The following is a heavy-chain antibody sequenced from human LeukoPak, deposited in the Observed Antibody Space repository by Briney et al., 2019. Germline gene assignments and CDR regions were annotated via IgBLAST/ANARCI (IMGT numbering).Heavy chain of an antibody. CDR1: GFTFTGYY. CDR2: INPSSGGT. V-gene: IGHV1-2*02. CDR3: ARDDAFDI. Sequence: GASVKVSCKTSGFTFTGYYIHWVRQAPGQRLEWLGWINPSSGGTDYAQKSQGRLTMTRDTSISTAYMELSRLRSDDTAVYYCARDDAFDIWGQGTMVTVSS. J-gene: IGHJ3*02.